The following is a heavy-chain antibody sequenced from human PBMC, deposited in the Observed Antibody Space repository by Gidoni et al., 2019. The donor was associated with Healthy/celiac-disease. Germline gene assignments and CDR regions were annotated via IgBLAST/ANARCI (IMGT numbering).Heavy chain of an antibody. V-gene: IGHV1-8*01. CDR2: MNPNSGNT. J-gene: IGHJ5*02. Sequence: QVQLVQSGAEVKKPGASVKVSCKASGYTFTSYDINWVRQATGQGLEWMGWMNPNSGNTGYAQKFQGRVTMTRNTSISTAYMELSSLRSEDTAVYYCARRLLGGGYEQLVQAWFDPWGQGTLVTVSS. D-gene: IGHD6-6*01. CDR3: ARRLLGGGYEQLVQAWFDP. CDR1: GYTFTSYD.